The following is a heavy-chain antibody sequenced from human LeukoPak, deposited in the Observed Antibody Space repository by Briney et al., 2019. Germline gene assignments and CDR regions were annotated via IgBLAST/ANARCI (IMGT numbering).Heavy chain of an antibody. V-gene: IGHV3-11*05. CDR3: ARDSLAAPGTMNY. J-gene: IGHJ4*02. CDR2: ISGSSTYT. D-gene: IGHD6-13*01. CDR1: GFTFSDSY. Sequence: GRSLRLSCAVSGFTFSDSYMSWIRQAPGNGLQWISYISGSSTYTNYADSVKGRFTISRDNAKNSLYLQLNSLRAEDTAVYYCARDSLAAPGTMNYWGQGTLVTVFS.